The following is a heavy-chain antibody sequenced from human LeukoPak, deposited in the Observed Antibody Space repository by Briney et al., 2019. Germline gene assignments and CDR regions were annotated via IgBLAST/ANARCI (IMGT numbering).Heavy chain of an antibody. Sequence: PSETLSLTCTVSGYSISSGFYWGWIRQPPGKGLEWIGEIYHSGSTNYNPSLKSRVTISVDTSKNQFSLKLGSVTAADTAVYYCARTDSSGFDAFDIWGQGTMVTVSS. J-gene: IGHJ3*02. CDR2: IYHSGST. D-gene: IGHD3-22*01. CDR3: ARTDSSGFDAFDI. CDR1: GYSISSGFY. V-gene: IGHV4-38-2*02.